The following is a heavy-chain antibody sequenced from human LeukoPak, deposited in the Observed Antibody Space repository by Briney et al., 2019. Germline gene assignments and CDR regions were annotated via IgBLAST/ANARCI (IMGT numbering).Heavy chain of an antibody. J-gene: IGHJ4*02. CDR3: ARNIAGADLGH. Sequence: GGSLRLSCAASGFTLSTYTMNWVRQAPGKGLEWVSSISSTSTYIYYADSVKGRFTTSRDNAKNSLYLQMSSLRDEDTAVYYCARNIAGADLGHWGQGTLVTVSS. D-gene: IGHD6-13*01. V-gene: IGHV3-21*01. CDR1: GFTLSTYT. CDR2: ISSTSTYI.